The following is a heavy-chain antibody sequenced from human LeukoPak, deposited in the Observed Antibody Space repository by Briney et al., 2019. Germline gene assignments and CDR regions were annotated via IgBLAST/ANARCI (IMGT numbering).Heavy chain of an antibody. D-gene: IGHD3-10*01. CDR3: ARERFGELLSNSMDV. Sequence: PGGSLRLSCAASGFTFSSYWMHWVRQAPGKGLVWVSRINSDGSSTSYADSVKGRFTISRDNAKNTLYLQMNSLRAEDTAVYYCARERFGELLSNSMDVWGQGTTVTVSS. V-gene: IGHV3-74*01. CDR2: INSDGSST. CDR1: GFTFSSYW. J-gene: IGHJ6*02.